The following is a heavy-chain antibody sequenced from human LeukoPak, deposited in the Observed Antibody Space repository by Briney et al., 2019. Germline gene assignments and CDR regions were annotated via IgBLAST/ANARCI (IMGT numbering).Heavy chain of an antibody. CDR1: GYTFTGYC. CDR2: VNPNSGGT. V-gene: IGHV1-2*02. D-gene: IGHD2-2*01. CDR3: ARPNCSSTTCHFDY. Sequence: ASVKVSCKASGYTFTGYCMHWVRQAPGQGLEWMAWVNPNSGGTNLAQKFQGRVTMTSDTSISTSYMELSRLTSDDTAVYYCARPNCSSTTCHFDYWGQGTLVTVSS. J-gene: IGHJ4*02.